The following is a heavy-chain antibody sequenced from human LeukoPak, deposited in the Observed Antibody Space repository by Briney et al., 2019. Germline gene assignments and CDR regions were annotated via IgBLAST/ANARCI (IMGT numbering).Heavy chain of an antibody. CDR1: GFTFSSYA. CDR2: ISGSGGST. D-gene: IGHD3-22*01. V-gene: IGHV3-23*01. CDR3: AKESLDYYDSSGYYYILAFDY. Sequence: PGGSLRLSCAASGFTFSSYARSWVRQAPGKGLEWVSAISGSGGSTYYADSVKGRFTISRDNSKNTLYLQMNSLRAEDTAVYYCAKESLDYYDSSGYYYILAFDYWGQGTLVTVSS. J-gene: IGHJ4*02.